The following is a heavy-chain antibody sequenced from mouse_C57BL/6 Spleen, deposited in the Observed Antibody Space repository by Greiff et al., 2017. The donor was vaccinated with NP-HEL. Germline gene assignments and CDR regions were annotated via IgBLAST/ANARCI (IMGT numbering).Heavy chain of an antibody. CDR2: ISSGGSYT. CDR3: ARLYDSYFDY. CDR1: GFTFSSYG. V-gene: IGHV5-6*01. Sequence: EVKLVESGGDLVKPGGSLKLSCAASGFTFSSYGMSWVRQTPDKRLEWVATISSGGSYTYYPDSVKGRFTISRDNAKNTLYLQMSSLKSEDTAMYYCARLYDSYFDYWGQGTTLTVSS. J-gene: IGHJ2*01. D-gene: IGHD2-12*01.